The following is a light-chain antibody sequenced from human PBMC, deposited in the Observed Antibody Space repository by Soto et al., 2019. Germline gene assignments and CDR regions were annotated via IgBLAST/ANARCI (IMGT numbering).Light chain of an antibody. CDR1: QSVNSN. CDR3: QQYHNWPLGLT. J-gene: IGKJ4*01. Sequence: EVVMTQSPATLSVSPGERATLSCRASQSVNSNLAWYQQKPGQAPRLLIHGASTRAPDIPARFSGSGSGTDFTLTISSLKSEDFAVYYCQQYHNWPLGLTSGGGTRVEIK. CDR2: GAS. V-gene: IGKV3-15*01.